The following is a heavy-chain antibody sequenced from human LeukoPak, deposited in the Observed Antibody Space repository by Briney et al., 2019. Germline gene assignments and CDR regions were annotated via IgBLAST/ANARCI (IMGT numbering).Heavy chain of an antibody. CDR1: GGTFSSYA. CDR2: INAGNGNT. J-gene: IGHJ4*02. CDR3: ARGFDYYDSSGYPDY. Sequence: ASVKVSCKASGGTFSSYAMHWVRQAPGQRLEWMGWINAGNGNTKYSQKFQGRVTITRDTSASTAYMELSSLRSEDTAVYYCARGFDYYDSSGYPDYWGQGTLVTVSS. V-gene: IGHV1-3*01. D-gene: IGHD3-22*01.